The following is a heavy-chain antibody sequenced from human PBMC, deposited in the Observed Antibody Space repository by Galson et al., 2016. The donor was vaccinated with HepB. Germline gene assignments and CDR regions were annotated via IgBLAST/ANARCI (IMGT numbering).Heavy chain of an antibody. CDR2: IKGDGSST. V-gene: IGHV3-74*01. J-gene: IGHJ4*02. CDR3: ARRDIPMANDY. D-gene: IGHD5-12*01. CDR1: GFSFSSYW. Sequence: SLRLSCAASGFSFSSYWMHWVRQAPGKGLVWVSRIKGDGSSTSYADYVKGRFTISRDNAKNTLYLQMNSLRAEDTAVYFCARRDIPMANDYWGQGVLVTVSS.